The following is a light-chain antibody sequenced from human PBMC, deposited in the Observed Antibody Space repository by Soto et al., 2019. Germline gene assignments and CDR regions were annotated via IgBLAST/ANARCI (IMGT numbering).Light chain of an antibody. Sequence: DIQMTQSASSLSASVGDRFTITCLASQSISNFLNWYQQKPGKDHKLLIRSESSLHSGVQSRLSGSGSGTDFTLRITSMQPEELATYYCQQSYGAPITFGQGTRLDIK. J-gene: IGKJ5*01. CDR1: QSISNF. V-gene: IGKV1-39*01. CDR2: SES. CDR3: QQSYGAPIT.